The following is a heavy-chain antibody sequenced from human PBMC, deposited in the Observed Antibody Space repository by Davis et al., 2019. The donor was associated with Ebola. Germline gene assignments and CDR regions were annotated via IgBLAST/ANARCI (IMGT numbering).Heavy chain of an antibody. CDR2: ISYDGSNK. CDR1: GFTFSSYG. Sequence: GESLKISCAASGFTFSSYGMHWVRQAPGKGLEWVAVISYDGSNKYYADSVKGRFTISGDNSKNTLYLQMNSLRAEDTAVYYCARSTGMDVWGQGTTVTVSS. V-gene: IGHV3-30*03. J-gene: IGHJ6*02. CDR3: ARSTGMDV.